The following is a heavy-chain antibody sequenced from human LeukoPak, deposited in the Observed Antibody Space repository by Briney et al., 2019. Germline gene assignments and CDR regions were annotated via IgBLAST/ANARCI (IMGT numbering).Heavy chain of an antibody. CDR3: ARVTISRIDPRTAFDP. D-gene: IGHD3-3*01. CDR2: IYYSGST. J-gene: IGHJ5*02. V-gene: IGHV4-59*12. CDR1: GGSISSYY. Sequence: SETLSLTCTVSGGSISSYYWSWVRQPPGKGLEWIGYIYYSGSTNYNPSLKSRVTISVDTSKNQFSLKLSSVTAADTAVYYCARVTISRIDPRTAFDPWGQGTLVTVSS.